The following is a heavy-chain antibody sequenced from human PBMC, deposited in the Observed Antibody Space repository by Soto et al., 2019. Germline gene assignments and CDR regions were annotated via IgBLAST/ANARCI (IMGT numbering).Heavy chain of an antibody. CDR1: GFTLSSYS. J-gene: IGHJ4*02. V-gene: IGHV3-30-3*01. CDR3: PKVSRPSRISTPDFDY. CDR2: ISYDGNTQ. Sequence: PGGSLRLSCAASGFTLSSYSIHWVRQAPGKGLDWVAVISYDGNTQFYGDSVKGRFIVSRDNSRNTLYLQMNNLRAEDTAVYYCPKVSRPSRISTPDFDYWGQGTLVTVSS.